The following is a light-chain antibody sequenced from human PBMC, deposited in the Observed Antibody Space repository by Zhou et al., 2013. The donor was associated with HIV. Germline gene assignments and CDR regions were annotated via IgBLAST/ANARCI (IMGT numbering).Light chain of an antibody. CDR2: GTS. CDR1: QSISSNY. Sequence: DIVLSQSPGTLSLSPGESTTLSCRASQSISSNYLAWYQQKPGQAPRLLIYGTSTRATGIPDRFSGSGSGTDFSLTISSLEPEDFALYYCQQRASWPWTFGQGTTVETK. CDR3: QQRASWPWT. V-gene: IGKV3-20*01. J-gene: IGKJ1*01.